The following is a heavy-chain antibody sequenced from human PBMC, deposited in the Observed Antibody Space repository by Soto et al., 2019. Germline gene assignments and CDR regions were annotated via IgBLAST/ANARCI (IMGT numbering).Heavy chain of an antibody. CDR3: ARYCTNINCRKYNYYGMDV. D-gene: IGHD2-8*01. CDR1: GYIFTGYY. J-gene: IGHJ6*02. V-gene: IGHV1-2*04. Sequence: ASVKVSCKASGYIFTGYYMHWVRQAPGQGLEWMGWINPNSGDTNYTQKFQGWVTMTRDTSISTAYMELSRLRSDDTAVYYCARYCTNINCRKYNYYGMDVWGQGTTVTVS. CDR2: INPNSGDT.